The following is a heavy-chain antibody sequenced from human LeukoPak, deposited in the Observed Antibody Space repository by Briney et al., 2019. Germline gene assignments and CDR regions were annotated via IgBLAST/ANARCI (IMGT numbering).Heavy chain of an antibody. J-gene: IGHJ4*02. CDR2: IYFSGNT. V-gene: IGHV4-39*07. CDR1: GVSIRSTSYY. Sequence: SETLSLTCTVSGVSIRSTSYYWGWIRQPPGKGLEWIGSIYFSGNTYYNPSLKSRVTISVDTSKNQFSLNLNSVTAADTAVYYCALWGYFDSSGRHFWGQGTLVTVSS. CDR3: ALWGYFDSSGRHF. D-gene: IGHD3-22*01.